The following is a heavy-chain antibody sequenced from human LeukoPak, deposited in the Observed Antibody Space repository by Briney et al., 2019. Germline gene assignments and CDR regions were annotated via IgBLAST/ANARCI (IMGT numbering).Heavy chain of an antibody. Sequence: ASVKVSCKASGYTFTGYYMHWVRQAPGQGLEWMGWINPNSGGTNYAQKFQGRVTMTRDTSISTAYMELSRLRSDDTAVYYCARVYCSSTSCYPFDYWGQGTLVTVS. D-gene: IGHD2-2*01. V-gene: IGHV1-2*02. CDR1: GYTFTGYY. CDR3: ARVYCSSTSCYPFDY. CDR2: INPNSGGT. J-gene: IGHJ4*02.